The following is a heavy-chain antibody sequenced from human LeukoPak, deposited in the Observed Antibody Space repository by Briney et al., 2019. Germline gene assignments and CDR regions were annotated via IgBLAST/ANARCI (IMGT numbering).Heavy chain of an antibody. D-gene: IGHD2-21*02. V-gene: IGHV4-59*01. CDR2: VAYSGTS. CDR1: GDPLNTYY. J-gene: IGHJ5*02. CDR3: ARVVRGVVTSNWFDP. Sequence: PSETLSLTCTVSGDPLNTYYWTWIRQTPGKELEWIGSVAYSGTSNYNPSLKSRVSISIDTSKNQFSLALTSVTPADTAVYYCARVVRGVVTSNWFDPWGQGTLVSVSS.